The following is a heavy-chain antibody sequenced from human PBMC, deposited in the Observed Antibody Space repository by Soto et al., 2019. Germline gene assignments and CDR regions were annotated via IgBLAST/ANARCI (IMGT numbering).Heavy chain of an antibody. CDR1: GGSISSSDFY. V-gene: IGHV4-39*01. J-gene: IGHJ5*02. CDR3: AVVDSTGNWFDP. CDR2: MYYSGTT. Sequence: QLQLQESGPGLVKPSETLSLTCTVSGGSISSSDFYWGWLRQPPGKGLDFIGSMYYSGTTYYNPSLKNRITISVYTSKNQFSLKLISVTAADTAVYYCAVVDSTGNWFDPWGQGALVTVSS. D-gene: IGHD3-22*01.